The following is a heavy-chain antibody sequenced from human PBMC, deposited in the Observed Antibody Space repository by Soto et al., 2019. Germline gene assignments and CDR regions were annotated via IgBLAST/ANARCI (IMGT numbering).Heavy chain of an antibody. Sequence: QVQLVQSGAEVKKPGASVKVSCKASGYTFTGYYMHWVRQAPGQGLGWMGWINPNSGGTNYAQKFQGWVTMTRDTSISTAYMELSRLRSDDMAVYYCARDWPGVGYYFGSGSGLGYWGQGTLVTVSS. V-gene: IGHV1-2*04. J-gene: IGHJ4*02. D-gene: IGHD3-10*01. CDR3: ARDWPGVGYYFGSGSGLGY. CDR1: GYTFTGYY. CDR2: INPNSGGT.